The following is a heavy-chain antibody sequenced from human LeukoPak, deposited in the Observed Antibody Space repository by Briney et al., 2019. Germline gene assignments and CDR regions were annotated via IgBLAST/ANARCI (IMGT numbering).Heavy chain of an antibody. J-gene: IGHJ4*02. CDR1: GFTFSSYA. V-gene: IGHV4-39*01. Sequence: ASLRLSCAASGFTFSSYAMSWIRQPPGKGLEWIGSIYYTGSTYDNPSLKSRVTISVDTSKNQFSLKLSSVTAADTAVYYCARRGGSGRAFDYWGQGTLVTVSS. CDR3: ARRGGSGRAFDY. D-gene: IGHD1-26*01. CDR2: IYYTGST.